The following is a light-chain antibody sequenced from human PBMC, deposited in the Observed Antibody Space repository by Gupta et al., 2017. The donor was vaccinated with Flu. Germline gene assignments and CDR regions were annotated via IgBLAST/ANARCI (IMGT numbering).Light chain of an antibody. Sequence: IVLTQSPATLSLSPGERAILSCRASQSVDTHLAWYQQKAGQAPRLLIYDISHRATGIPARFSGSGVSTDFTPTISNLVPDDVSAYYCQQRSGWPPALTFGGGTKVEFK. J-gene: IGKJ4*01. CDR3: QQRSGWPPALT. CDR2: DIS. CDR1: QSVDTH. V-gene: IGKV3-11*01.